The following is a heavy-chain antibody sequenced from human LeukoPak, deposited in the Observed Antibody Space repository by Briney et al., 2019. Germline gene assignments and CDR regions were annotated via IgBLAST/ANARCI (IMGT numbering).Heavy chain of an antibody. D-gene: IGHD3-22*01. CDR1: GFIFEDYT. Sequence: GGSLRLSCAASGFIFEDYTMHWVRQAPGKTLEWVALISWDGTTYYADSVKGRFTISRDNSKDSLYLQMDTLRSEDTAFYYCVKDLSYESSGSFFDFWGQGTLVTVSS. CDR3: VKDLSYESSGSFFDF. CDR2: ISWDGTT. V-gene: IGHV3-43*01. J-gene: IGHJ4*02.